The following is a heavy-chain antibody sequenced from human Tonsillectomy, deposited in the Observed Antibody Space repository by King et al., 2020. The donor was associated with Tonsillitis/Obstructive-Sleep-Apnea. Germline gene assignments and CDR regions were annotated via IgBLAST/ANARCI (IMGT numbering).Heavy chain of an antibody. CDR2: IYYSWST. D-gene: IGHD3-22*01. CDR1: GGSISSYY. Sequence: VQLQESGPGLVKPSETLSLTCTVSGGSISSYYWSWIRQPPGEGLEWIGYIYYSWSTNYNPSLKSRVTISVDTSKNQFSLQLSSVTAADTAVYYCARAHSLEYYYDSSGYYPNYFVYWGQGTLVTVSS. CDR3: ARAHSLEYYYDSSGYYPNYFVY. J-gene: IGHJ4*02. V-gene: IGHV4-59*01.